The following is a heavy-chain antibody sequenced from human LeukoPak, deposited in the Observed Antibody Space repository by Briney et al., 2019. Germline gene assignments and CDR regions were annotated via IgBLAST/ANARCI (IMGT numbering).Heavy chain of an antibody. V-gene: IGHV3-64*01. CDR2: ISSNGGST. CDR1: GFTFSSYA. CDR3: ARVAVGGTRAFDI. D-gene: IGHD6-19*01. Sequence: GGSLRLSCAASGFTFSSYAMHWVRQAPGKGLEYVSAISSNGGSTYYANSVKGRFTISRDNSKNTLYLQMGSLRGEDTAVYYCARVAVGGTRAFDIWGQGTMVTVSS. J-gene: IGHJ3*02.